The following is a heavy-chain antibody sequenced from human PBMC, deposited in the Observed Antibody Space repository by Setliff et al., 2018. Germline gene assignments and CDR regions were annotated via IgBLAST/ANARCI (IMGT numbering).Heavy chain of an antibody. J-gene: IGHJ6*02. CDR3: ASKYYDILTGPSLTWYGMDV. CDR2: IIPILGIA. V-gene: IGHV1-69*10. Sequence: SVKVSCKASGGTFSSYAISWVRQAPGQGLEWMGGIIPILGIANYAQKFQGRVTITADKSTSTAYMELSSLRSEDTAVYYCASKYYDILTGPSLTWYGMDVWGQGTTVTV. CDR1: GGTFSSYA. D-gene: IGHD3-9*01.